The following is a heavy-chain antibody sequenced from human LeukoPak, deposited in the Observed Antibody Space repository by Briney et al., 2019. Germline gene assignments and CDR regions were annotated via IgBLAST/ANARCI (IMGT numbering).Heavy chain of an antibody. J-gene: IGHJ5*02. CDR3: AREATVTRNWFDP. CDR2: INSDGSST. Sequence: PGGSLRLSCAASGFTFSSYWMHWVRQAPGKGLVWVSRINSDGSSTSYADSVKGRFTISRDNAKNTLYLQMNSLRAEDTAVYYCAREATVTRNWFDPWGQGTLVTVSS. CDR1: GFTFSSYW. V-gene: IGHV3-74*01. D-gene: IGHD4-11*01.